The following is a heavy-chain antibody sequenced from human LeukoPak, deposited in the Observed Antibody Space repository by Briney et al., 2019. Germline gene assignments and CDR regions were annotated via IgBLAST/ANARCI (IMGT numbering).Heavy chain of an antibody. J-gene: IGHJ4*02. CDR2: IWYDGSNK. CDR3: AKSQARWLQPGY. CDR1: GFTFSSYG. V-gene: IGHV3-33*06. Sequence: PGGSLRLSCAASGFTFSSYGMHWVRQAPGKGLEWVAVIWYDGSNKYYADSVKGRFTISRDNSKNTLYLQMNSLRAEDTAIYYCAKSQARWLQPGYWGQGTLVTASS. D-gene: IGHD5-24*01.